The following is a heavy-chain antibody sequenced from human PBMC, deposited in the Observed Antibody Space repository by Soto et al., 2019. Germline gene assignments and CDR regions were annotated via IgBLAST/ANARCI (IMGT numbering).Heavy chain of an antibody. CDR3: ARGSASFFPYFNC. V-gene: IGHV1-3*01. CDR2: IIADNGNT. Sequence: ASVKVSCKASGYTFTSYAIHWLRQAPGQRLEWMGWIIADNGNTKYSQKFQGRVTITRDVSANTASLELISLRSEDTAVYYCARGSASFFPYFNCWSQGTLVTVSS. D-gene: IGHD1-26*01. CDR1: GYTFTSYA. J-gene: IGHJ4*02.